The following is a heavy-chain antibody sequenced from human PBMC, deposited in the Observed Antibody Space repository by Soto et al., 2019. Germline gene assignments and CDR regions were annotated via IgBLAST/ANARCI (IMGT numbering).Heavy chain of an antibody. D-gene: IGHD2-15*01. Sequence: ASVKVSCKVSGYTLTELSMHWVRQAPGKGLEWMGGFDPEDGETIYAQKFQGRVTMTEDTSTDTAYMELSSLRSEDTAVYYCATDDNCSGGSCYSNAFDIWGQGTMVTVSS. CDR3: ATDDNCSGGSCYSNAFDI. J-gene: IGHJ3*02. V-gene: IGHV1-24*01. CDR2: FDPEDGET. CDR1: GYTLTELS.